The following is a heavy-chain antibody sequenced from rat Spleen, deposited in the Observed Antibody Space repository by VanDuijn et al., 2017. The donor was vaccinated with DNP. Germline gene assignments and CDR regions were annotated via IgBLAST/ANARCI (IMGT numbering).Heavy chain of an antibody. Sequence: EVQLVESGGGLVQPGNSLKLSCAASGFIFNDYGMAWVRQAPGKGLECVASISTDGGRTYYPDSVRGRFTISRDNAENTIYLQMNSLRSEDTGTYYCVKHLDAWGQGTSVTVSS. CDR2: ISTDGGRT. CDR1: GFIFNDYG. J-gene: IGHJ4*01. CDR3: VKHLDA. V-gene: IGHV5S23*01.